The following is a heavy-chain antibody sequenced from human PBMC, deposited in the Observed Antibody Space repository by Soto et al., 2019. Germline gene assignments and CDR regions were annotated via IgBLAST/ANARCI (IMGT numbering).Heavy chain of an antibody. CDR1: GGSISSGDYY. Sequence: SETLSLTCTVSGGSISSGDYYWSWIRQPPGKGLEWIGYIYYSGSTYYNPSLKSRVTISVDTSKNQFSLKLSSVTAADTAVYYCARARPPSDFWSGLYFDYLCPGTLVTVSS. D-gene: IGHD3-3*01. V-gene: IGHV4-30-4*01. J-gene: IGHJ4*02. CDR2: IYYSGST. CDR3: ARARPPSDFWSGLYFDY.